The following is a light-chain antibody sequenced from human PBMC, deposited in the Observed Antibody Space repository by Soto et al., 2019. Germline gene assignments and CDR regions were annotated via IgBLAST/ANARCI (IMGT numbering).Light chain of an antibody. CDR3: QQYDNWPPYT. J-gene: IGKJ2*01. V-gene: IGKV3-15*01. CDR1: QSVNTN. Sequence: EILLTQSPATLSVSPGERAALSCRASQSVNTNLAWYQQKPGQAPRLLIYGASTRATGTPARFSGSGSGTEFTLTIISRQSEDFAVYYCQQYDNWPPYTFGQGTKLEIK. CDR2: GAS.